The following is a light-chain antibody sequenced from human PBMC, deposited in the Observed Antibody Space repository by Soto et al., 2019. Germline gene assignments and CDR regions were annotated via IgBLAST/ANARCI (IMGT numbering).Light chain of an antibody. V-gene: IGKV3-15*01. CDR2: GAF. CDR3: QQYNDWPLT. CDR1: QSVRSN. Sequence: EIVMTQSPVTLSVSPGERATLSCRASQSVRSNLAWYQQKPGQAPNLLIYGAFTRATCIPARFSGTGSGTEFTLTISSLQSEDFALYYCQQYNDWPLTFGQGTKVEV. J-gene: IGKJ1*01.